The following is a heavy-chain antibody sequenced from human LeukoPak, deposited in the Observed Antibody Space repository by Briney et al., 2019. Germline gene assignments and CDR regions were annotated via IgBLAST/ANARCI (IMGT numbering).Heavy chain of an antibody. CDR3: ARWTNYDSSGEFDF. J-gene: IGHJ4*02. Sequence: ASVKVSCKASGYIFTNFDINWVRQATGQGLEWMGWMDPKSGNTGYAQKFQGRVNFTRDTSISTAYMEVNSLRSEDTAVYYCARWTNYDSSGEFDFWGQGTLVTVSS. CDR1: GYIFTNFD. CDR2: MDPKSGNT. V-gene: IGHV1-8*03. D-gene: IGHD3-22*01.